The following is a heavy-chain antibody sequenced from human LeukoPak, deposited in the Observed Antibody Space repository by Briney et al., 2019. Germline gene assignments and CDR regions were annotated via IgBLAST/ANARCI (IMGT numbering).Heavy chain of an antibody. D-gene: IGHD3-16*01. CDR3: ARGDLGGSYYYMDA. Sequence: PSQTLSLTCTVSGGSITSAGYYWSWIRQHPGEGLEWIGYIYYSGSTYYNPPLKSRVTISVDTSKNQFSLKLSSVTAADTAVYYCARGDLGGSYYYMDAWGKGTTVTVSS. CDR1: GGSITSAGYY. V-gene: IGHV4-31*03. CDR2: IYYSGST. J-gene: IGHJ6*03.